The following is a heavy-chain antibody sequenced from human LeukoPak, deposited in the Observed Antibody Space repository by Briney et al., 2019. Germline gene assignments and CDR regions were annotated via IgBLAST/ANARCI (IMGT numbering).Heavy chain of an antibody. D-gene: IGHD4-17*01. J-gene: IGHJ6*03. CDR1: GFTFSSYS. Sequence: GGSLRLSCAASGFTFSSYSMNWVRQAPGKGLEWVPSISSSSSYIYYADSVKGRFTISRDNAKNSLYLQMNSLRAEDTAVCYCARDGDYSPGDYYYYMDVWGKGTTVTISS. CDR2: ISSSSSYI. CDR3: ARDGDYSPGDYYYYMDV. V-gene: IGHV3-21*01.